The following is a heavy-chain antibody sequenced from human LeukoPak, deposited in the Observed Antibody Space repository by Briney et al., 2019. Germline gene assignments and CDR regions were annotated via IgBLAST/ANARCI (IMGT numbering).Heavy chain of an antibody. CDR1: GFTLSRNS. J-gene: IGHJ4*02. CDR3: ARRAGEYSHPYDY. D-gene: IGHD4-17*01. Sequence: PGGSLRLSCTVSGFTLSRNSMSWVRQAPGKGLGWVSFIYSGGNTHYSGSVKGRFTISRDNSKNTLYLQMNSLRAEDTAVYYCARRAGEYSHPYDYWGQGTLVTVSS. CDR2: IYSGGNT. V-gene: IGHV3-53*01.